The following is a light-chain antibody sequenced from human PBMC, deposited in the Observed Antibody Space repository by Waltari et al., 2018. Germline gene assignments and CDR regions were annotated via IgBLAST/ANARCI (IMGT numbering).Light chain of an antibody. Sequence: QSVLTQPPSVAGAPGQRVTIPCPGSGPNIGAGYDVHWYQQLPRSAPKLLIYGSTSRPLGVPDRFFGSTSGTSASLAITGLQAEDEADYYCQSYDTSLRVVFGGGTKLTVL. V-gene: IGLV1-40*01. CDR1: GPNIGAGYD. J-gene: IGLJ3*02. CDR2: GST. CDR3: QSYDTSLRVV.